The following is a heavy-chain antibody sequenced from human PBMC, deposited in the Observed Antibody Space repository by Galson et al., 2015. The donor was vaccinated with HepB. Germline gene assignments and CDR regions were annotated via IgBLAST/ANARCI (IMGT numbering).Heavy chain of an antibody. V-gene: IGHV1-69*13. CDR1: GGTFNSYG. CDR3: ARGEVNYGDSGKLEAFDI. CDR2: IIPSFSTA. J-gene: IGHJ3*02. Sequence: SVKVSCKASGGTFNSYGISWVRQAPGQGLEWMGGIIPSFSTAKSAQKFQGRLTITADRPTSTAYMELNSLRSDDTAVYYCARGEVNYGDSGKLEAFDIWGQGTMVIVSS. D-gene: IGHD4-17*01.